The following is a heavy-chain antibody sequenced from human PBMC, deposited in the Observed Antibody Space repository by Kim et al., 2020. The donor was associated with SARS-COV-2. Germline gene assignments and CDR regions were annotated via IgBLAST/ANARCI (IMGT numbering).Heavy chain of an antibody. Sequence: APVKGRFTNSRDDSKNTLYLQMNSLKTEDTAVYYCTTELWFGELKGAFDIWGQGTMVTVSS. J-gene: IGHJ3*02. D-gene: IGHD3-10*01. CDR3: TTELWFGELKGAFDI. V-gene: IGHV3-15*01.